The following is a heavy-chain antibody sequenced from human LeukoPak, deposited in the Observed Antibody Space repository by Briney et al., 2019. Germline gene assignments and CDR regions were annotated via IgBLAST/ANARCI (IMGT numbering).Heavy chain of an antibody. CDR3: TRDRGFGADDY. V-gene: IGHV3-7*01. J-gene: IGHJ4*02. D-gene: IGHD3-10*01. CDR1: GFPFSGYW. CDR2: IHKDGSAK. Sequence: GGSLRLSCGASGFPFSGYWMSWVRQAPGKGLEWVANIHKDGSAKRYVDSVKGRFTTSRDNAKSSLYLQMNSLRDEDTAVYYCTRDRGFGADDYWGQGSLVSVSS.